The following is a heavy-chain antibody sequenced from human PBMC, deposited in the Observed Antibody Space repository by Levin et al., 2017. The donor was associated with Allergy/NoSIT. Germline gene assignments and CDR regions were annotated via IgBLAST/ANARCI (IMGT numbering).Heavy chain of an antibody. CDR1: GFNFDDYA. Sequence: PGGSLRLSCVASGFNFDDYAMHWVRRGPGKGLEWVSGISWNSGRIGYADSAKGRFTIARDNAKNSLFSQMNSLRPETPALYYCAKDSAAYSSSRELDYWGQGTLVTVSS. D-gene: IGHD6-13*01. CDR2: ISWNSGRI. V-gene: IGHV3-9*01. CDR3: AKDSAAYSSSRELDY. J-gene: IGHJ4*02.